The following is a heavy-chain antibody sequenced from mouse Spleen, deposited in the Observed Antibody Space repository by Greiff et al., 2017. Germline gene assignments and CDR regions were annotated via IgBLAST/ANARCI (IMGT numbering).Heavy chain of an antibody. J-gene: IGHJ2*01. CDR1: GYTFTDYE. CDR3: TKAYGNYLFDY. V-gene: IGHV1-15*01. CDR2: IDPETGGT. Sequence: VQLQQSGAELVRPGASVTLSCKASGYTFTDYEMHWVKQTPVHGLEWIGAIDPETGGTAYNQKFKGKAILTADKSSSTAYMELRSLTSEDSAVYYCTKAYGNYLFDYWGQGTTLTVSS. D-gene: IGHD2-1*01.